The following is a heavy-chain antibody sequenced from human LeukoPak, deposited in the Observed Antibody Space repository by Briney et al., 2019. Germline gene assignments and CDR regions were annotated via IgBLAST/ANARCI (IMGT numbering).Heavy chain of an antibody. D-gene: IGHD2-21*02. V-gene: IGHV4-59*08. Sequence: SETLSLTCTVSGVSISSHYWSWIRQPPGKGLEWIGYIHYSGSTNYSPSLKSRVTISVDTSKKQFSLKLTSVTAADTAMCFCARHETDNWFDPWGQGTLVTVSS. J-gene: IGHJ5*02. CDR2: IHYSGST. CDR1: GVSISSHY. CDR3: ARHETDNWFDP.